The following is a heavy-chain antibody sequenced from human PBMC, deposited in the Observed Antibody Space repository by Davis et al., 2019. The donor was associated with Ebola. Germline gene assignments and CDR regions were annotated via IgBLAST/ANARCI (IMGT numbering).Heavy chain of an antibody. D-gene: IGHD1-26*01. CDR3: TTDPKVGAIGWSSYFDY. CDR2: ISYDGSNK. V-gene: IGHV3-33*05. Sequence: PGGSLRLSCAASGFTFSHYGMHWVRQAPGKGLEWVAVISYDGSNKYYADSVKGRFTISRDNSKNTLYLQMNSLKTEDTAVYYCTTDPKVGAIGWSSYFDYWGQGTVVTVSS. CDR1: GFTFSHYG. J-gene: IGHJ4*03.